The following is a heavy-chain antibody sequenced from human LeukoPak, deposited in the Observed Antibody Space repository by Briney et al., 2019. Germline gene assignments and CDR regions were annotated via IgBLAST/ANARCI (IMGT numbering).Heavy chain of an antibody. CDR2: MSAYNGNT. V-gene: IGHV1-18*01. Sequence: TVKVSCKPSGYTFTTYGISWVPQAPGQGREALGWMSAYNGNTNYAQKLQGRVTMTTDTSTSTAYMELRSLRSDDTAVYYCARDGGSYLYYYYYYGMDVWGQGTTVTVSS. J-gene: IGHJ6*02. CDR1: GYTFTTYG. D-gene: IGHD1-26*01. CDR3: ARDGGSYLYYYYYYGMDV.